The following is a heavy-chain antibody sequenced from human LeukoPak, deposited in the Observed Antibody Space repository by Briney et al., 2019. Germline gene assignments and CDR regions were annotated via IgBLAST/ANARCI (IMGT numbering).Heavy chain of an antibody. V-gene: IGHV3-43*01. D-gene: IGHD3-10*02. CDR2: AGWAGGTT. Sequence: GGSLRLSCATSGFNFDRYTMHWVRQAPGKGLEWVSLAGWAGGTTFYSDSVRGRFSISRDSGRKSVYLQMNSLTTDDTAFYFCAKELDTMFFDYWGQGALVTVSS. CDR3: AKELDTMFFDY. CDR1: GFNFDRYT. J-gene: IGHJ4*02.